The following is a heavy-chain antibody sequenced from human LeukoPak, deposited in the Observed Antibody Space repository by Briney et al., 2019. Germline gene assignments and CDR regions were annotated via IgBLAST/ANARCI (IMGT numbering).Heavy chain of an antibody. D-gene: IGHD2-15*01. CDR3: AKDIESLLSFSFDY. J-gene: IGHJ4*02. CDR2: ISWDGGST. Sequence: GGSLRLSCAASGFTFDVYAMHWVRQAPGKGLEWVSLISWDGGSTYYADSVKGRFTISRDNSKNSLYLQMNSLRAEDTALYYCAKDIESLLSFSFDYWGQGTLVTVSS. V-gene: IGHV3-43D*03. CDR1: GFTFDVYA.